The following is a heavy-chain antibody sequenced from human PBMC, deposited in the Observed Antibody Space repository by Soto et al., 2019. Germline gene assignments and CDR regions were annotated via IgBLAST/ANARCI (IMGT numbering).Heavy chain of an antibody. CDR2: INVGNGNT. V-gene: IGHV1-3*05. D-gene: IGHD1-1*01. J-gene: IGHJ6*02. CDR1: GYTFTSYA. CDR3: ARGEPYGMDV. Sequence: QAQLVQSGAEEKKPGASVKVSCKASGYTFTSYAIHWVRQAPGQRLEWMGWINVGNGNTKYSQKFQGRVTITRDTFASTDYMELSSLKSEDTAVYYCARGEPYGMDVWGQGTTVTVSS.